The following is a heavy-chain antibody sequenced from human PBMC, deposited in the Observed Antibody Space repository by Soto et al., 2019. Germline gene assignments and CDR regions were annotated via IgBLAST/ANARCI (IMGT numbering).Heavy chain of an antibody. V-gene: IGHV6-1*01. CDR2: TYYRSKWYN. J-gene: IGHJ6*02. CDR3: ARGNWNDAGYYYGMDV. D-gene: IGHD1-1*01. Sequence: SQTLSLTCAISGDSVSRNSGAWNWIRQSPSRGLEWLGRTYYRSKWYNEYAPSVKSRITINPDTAKNQFALQLKSVTPDDTGVYYCARGNWNDAGYYYGMDVWGQGITVTVSS. CDR1: GDSVSRNSGA.